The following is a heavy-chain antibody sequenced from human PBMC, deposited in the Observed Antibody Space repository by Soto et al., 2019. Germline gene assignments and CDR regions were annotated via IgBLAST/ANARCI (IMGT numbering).Heavy chain of an antibody. V-gene: IGHV3-7*01. J-gene: IGHJ4*02. D-gene: IGHD3-22*01. Sequence: EVQLVESGGGLVQPGGSLRLSCAASGFRIGDFCMSWVRQAPGKGLQWVANIKEDGSEKYYVDSVKGRFNISRDTAKNSLYLQMSSLRGEDTAVYYCVRTVVVVVPDNFDHWGQGTLVTVSS. CDR3: VRTVVVVVPDNFDH. CDR2: IKEDGSEK. CDR1: GFRIGDFC.